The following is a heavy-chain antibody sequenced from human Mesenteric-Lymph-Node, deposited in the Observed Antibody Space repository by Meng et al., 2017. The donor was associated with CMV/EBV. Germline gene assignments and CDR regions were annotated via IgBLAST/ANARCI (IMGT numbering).Heavy chain of an antibody. CDR3: AQSPFLQGEPFAPGYGMDV. CDR1: GFTFSSYS. CDR2: ISSSNIYM. Sequence: GGSLRLSCEASGFTFSSYSMNWVRQAPGKGLEWVASISSSNIYMYYADSVKGRFTISRDNAKNPLYLQMNSLRVEDTAVYYCAQSPFLQGEPFAPGYGMDVWGEGTTVTVSS. D-gene: IGHD1-14*01. J-gene: IGHJ6*04. V-gene: IGHV3-21*01.